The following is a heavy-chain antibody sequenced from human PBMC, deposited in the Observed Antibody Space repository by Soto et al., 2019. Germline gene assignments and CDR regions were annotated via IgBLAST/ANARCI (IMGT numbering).Heavy chain of an antibody. D-gene: IGHD3-16*02. CDR2: IWYDGSNK. Sequence: QVQLVESGGGVVQPGRSLRLSCAASGFTFSSYGMHWVRQAPGKGLEWVAVIWYDGSNKYYADSVKGRFTISRDNSKNTLYLQMNSLRAEDTAVYYCARGDPIMITFGGVIAPGFDYWGQGTLVTVSS. V-gene: IGHV3-33*01. CDR3: ARGDPIMITFGGVIAPGFDY. CDR1: GFTFSSYG. J-gene: IGHJ4*02.